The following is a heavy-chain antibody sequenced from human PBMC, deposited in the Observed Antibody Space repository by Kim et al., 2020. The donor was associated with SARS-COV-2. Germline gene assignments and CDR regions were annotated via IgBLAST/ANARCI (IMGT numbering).Heavy chain of an antibody. CDR2: T. J-gene: IGHJ4*02. V-gene: IGHV4-59*01. Sequence: TKYTPSLKSRVTISVDTSKNQCSLKRSSVTAADTAVYYCARRRGGTYYFDYWGQGTLVTVSS. D-gene: IGHD2-15*01. CDR3: ARRRGGTYYFDY.